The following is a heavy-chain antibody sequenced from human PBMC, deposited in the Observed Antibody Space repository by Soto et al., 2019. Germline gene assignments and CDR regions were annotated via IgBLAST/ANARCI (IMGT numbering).Heavy chain of an antibody. CDR1: GFTFSGSA. CDR3: TRGYGDYVRDY. Sequence: EVQLVESGGGLVQSGGSLKLSCAVSGFTFSGSAMHWVGQASGKGLEWVGRIRSKSNSYATAYAASVKGRFTISRDDSKNTAYLQMNSLKTEDTAVYYCTRGYGDYVRDYWGQGTLVTVSS. D-gene: IGHD4-17*01. CDR2: IRSKSNSYAT. V-gene: IGHV3-73*01. J-gene: IGHJ4*02.